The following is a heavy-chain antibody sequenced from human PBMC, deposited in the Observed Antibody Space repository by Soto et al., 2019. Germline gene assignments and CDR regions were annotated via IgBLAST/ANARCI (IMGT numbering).Heavy chain of an antibody. V-gene: IGHV4-59*08. D-gene: IGHD3-3*01. J-gene: IGHJ4*02. CDR1: GGSISSYY. CDR3: ARIDYDFWSGPIDY. Sequence: SETLSLTCTVSGGSISSYYWSWIRQPPGKGLEWIGYIYYSGSTNYNPSLKSRVTISVDTSKNQFSLKLSSVTAADTAVYYCARIDYDFWSGPIDYWGQGTLVTVSS. CDR2: IYYSGST.